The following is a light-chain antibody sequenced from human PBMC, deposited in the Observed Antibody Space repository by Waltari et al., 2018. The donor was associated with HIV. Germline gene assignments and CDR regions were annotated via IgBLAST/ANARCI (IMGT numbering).Light chain of an antibody. Sequence: QSVLTQPPSASGTSGQRVTISCSGSSSNIGRNTVNWYQQLPGTSPKPLIYSNHQRPSGVADRFSGSMSGTSASLAISGLQSEDEADYYCASWDDSLKGVVFGGGTKLTVL. J-gene: IGLJ2*01. V-gene: IGLV1-44*01. CDR2: SNH. CDR3: ASWDDSLKGVV. CDR1: SSNIGRNT.